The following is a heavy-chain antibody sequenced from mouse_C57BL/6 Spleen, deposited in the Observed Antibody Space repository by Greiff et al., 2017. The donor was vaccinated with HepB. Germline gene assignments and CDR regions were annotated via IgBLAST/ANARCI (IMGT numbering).Heavy chain of an antibody. CDR1: GYAFSSSW. D-gene: IGHD1-1*01. V-gene: IGHV1-82*01. J-gene: IGHJ3*01. CDR2: IYPGDGDT. Sequence: VKLQQSGPELVKPGASVKISCKASGYAFSSSWMNWVKQRPGKGLEWIGRIYPGDGDTNYNGKFKGKASLTADKSSSTAYMQLSSLTSEDSAVYFCARDFDGSSSLWGQGTLVTVSA. CDR3: ARDFDGSSSL.